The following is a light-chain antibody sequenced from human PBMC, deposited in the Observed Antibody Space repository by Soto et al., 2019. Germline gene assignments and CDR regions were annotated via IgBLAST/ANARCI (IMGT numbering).Light chain of an antibody. CDR3: AAWDDSLNGYV. V-gene: IGLV1-36*01. J-gene: IGLJ1*01. Sequence: QSVLTQPPSVPEAPRQRVTISCSGSSSNIGNNAVNWYQQLPGKAPKLLIYYDDLLPSGVSDRFSGSKSGTSASLAISGLQSEDEADYYCAAWDDSLNGYVFGTRTKVTVL. CDR2: YDD. CDR1: SSNIGNNA.